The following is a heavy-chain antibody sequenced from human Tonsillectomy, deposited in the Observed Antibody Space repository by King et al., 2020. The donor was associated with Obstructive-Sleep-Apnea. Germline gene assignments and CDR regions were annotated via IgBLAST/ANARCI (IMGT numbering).Heavy chain of an antibody. J-gene: IGHJ4*02. Sequence: VQLVESGGGLVQPGRSLRLSCAASGFTFDDYAMHWVRQGPGKGLEWVSSISWNSDSIYYADSVKGRFTISRDNAKNSPFLQMNSLRAEDTALYYCAKDSTPHVFYYFEYWGQGTLVTVSS. CDR2: ISWNSDSI. CDR1: GFTFDDYA. V-gene: IGHV3-9*01. CDR3: AKDSTPHVFYYFEY. D-gene: IGHD2-15*01.